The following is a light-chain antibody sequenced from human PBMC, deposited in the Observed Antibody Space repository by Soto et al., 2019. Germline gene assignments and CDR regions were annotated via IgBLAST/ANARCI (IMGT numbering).Light chain of an antibody. J-gene: IGKJ5*01. CDR2: AAS. CDR3: QQSYSMIT. CDR1: QSISSY. Sequence: DIQMTQSPSSLSASVGDRVTITCRASQSISSYLNWYQQKPGKAPKLLIYAASSLQSGVPSRFSGSGSGTDFTLTIGSLQPEDFATYYCQQSYSMITFGQGTRLEIK. V-gene: IGKV1-39*01.